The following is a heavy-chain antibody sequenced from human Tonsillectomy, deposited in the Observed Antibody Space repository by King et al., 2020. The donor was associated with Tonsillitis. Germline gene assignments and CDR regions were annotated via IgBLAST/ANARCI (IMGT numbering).Heavy chain of an antibody. Sequence: VTLKESGPVLVKPTETLTLTCTVSGFSLSNSRMGVSWIRQPPGKALEWLAHIFSNDEKSSSTSLKSRLTISKDTSKSQMVLTMTNMDPVDTATYYCARILPSDSSTSYWYFDLWGRGTLVTVSS. V-gene: IGHV2-26*01. J-gene: IGHJ2*01. CDR3: ARILPSDSSTSYWYFDL. CDR2: IFSNDEK. CDR1: GFSLSNSRMG. D-gene: IGHD6-6*01.